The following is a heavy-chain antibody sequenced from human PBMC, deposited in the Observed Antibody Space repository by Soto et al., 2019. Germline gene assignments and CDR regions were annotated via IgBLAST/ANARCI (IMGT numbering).Heavy chain of an antibody. J-gene: IGHJ4*02. D-gene: IGHD5-12*01. CDR3: ARIGSGYDPGDDY. CDR1: GFSLSTSGMC. Sequence: SGPALVNPTQSLTLACSFSGFSLSTSGMCVSWIRQPPGKALEWLARIDWDDDKYYSTSLKTRLTISKDTSKNQVVLTMTNMDPVDTATYYCARIGSGYDPGDDYWGQGTLVTVSS. CDR2: IDWDDDK. V-gene: IGHV2-70*11.